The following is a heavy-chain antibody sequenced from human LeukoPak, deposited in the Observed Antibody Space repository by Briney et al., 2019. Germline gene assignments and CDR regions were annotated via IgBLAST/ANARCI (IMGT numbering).Heavy chain of an antibody. CDR3: ARDILRYFDWLLPDAFDI. CDR1: GFTFSSYE. CDR2: ISSSGSTI. Sequence: GGSLRLSCAASGFTFSSYEMNWVRQAPGKGLEWVSYISSSGSTIYYADSVKGRFTISRDNAKNSLYLQMNSLRAEDTAVYYCARDILRYFDWLLPDAFDIWGQGTMVTVSS. D-gene: IGHD3-9*01. V-gene: IGHV3-48*03. J-gene: IGHJ3*02.